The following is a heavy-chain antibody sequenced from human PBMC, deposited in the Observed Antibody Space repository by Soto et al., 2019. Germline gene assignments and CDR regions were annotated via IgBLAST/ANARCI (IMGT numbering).Heavy chain of an antibody. J-gene: IGHJ6*03. CDR2: ISSSSSYI. V-gene: IGHV3-21*01. CDR1: GFTFSSYS. Sequence: GGSLRLSCAASGFTFSSYSMNWVRQAPGKGLEWVSSISSSSSYIYYADSVKGRFTISRDNAKNSLCLQMNSLRAEDTAVYYCARGGRESGSYEVAPLDYYYYMDVWGKGTTVTVSS. CDR3: ARGGRESGSYEVAPLDYYYYMDV. D-gene: IGHD1-26*01.